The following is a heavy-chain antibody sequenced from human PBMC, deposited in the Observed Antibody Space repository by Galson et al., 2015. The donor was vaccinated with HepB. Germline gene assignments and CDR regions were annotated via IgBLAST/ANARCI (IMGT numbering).Heavy chain of an antibody. CDR1: GFTFSSYA. Sequence: SLRLSCAASGFTFSSYAMHWVRQAPGKGLEWVAVISYDGSNKYYADSVKGRFTISRDNSKNTLYLQMNSLRAEDTAVYYCARDPYCSSTSCYPDYWGQGTLVTVSS. CDR2: ISYDGSNK. V-gene: IGHV3-30-3*01. D-gene: IGHD2-2*01. CDR3: ARDPYCSSTSCYPDY. J-gene: IGHJ4*02.